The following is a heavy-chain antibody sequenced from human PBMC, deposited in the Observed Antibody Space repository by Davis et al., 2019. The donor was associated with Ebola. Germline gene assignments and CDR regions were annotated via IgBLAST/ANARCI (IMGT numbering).Heavy chain of an antibody. CDR1: GGSFSGHY. CDR3: ARVLQQVVRLDP. CDR2: INHSGST. V-gene: IGHV4-34*01. D-gene: IGHD6-6*01. Sequence: SETLSLTCAVYGGSFSGHYWSWIRQPPGKGLEWIGEINHSGSTNYDPSLKSRVTISVDTSKSQFSLKVSSVTAADTAVYYCARVLQQVVRLDPWGQGTLVTVSP. J-gene: IGHJ5*02.